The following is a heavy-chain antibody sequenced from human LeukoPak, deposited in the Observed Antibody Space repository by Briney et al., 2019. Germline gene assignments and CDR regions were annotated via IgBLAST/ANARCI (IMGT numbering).Heavy chain of an antibody. V-gene: IGHV3-7*01. D-gene: IGHD3-16*01. J-gene: IGHJ6*02. CDR1: GFTFSSYA. CDR3: ATYTHWVAGDV. CDR2: MNQDGSAK. Sequence: GGSLRLSCEASGFTFSSYAMSWVRQAPGKGLEWVANMNQDGSAKGYVDSVKGRFTISRDNARNSLYLQMSSLRPEDTAVYYCATYTHWVAGDVWGQGTTVTVSS.